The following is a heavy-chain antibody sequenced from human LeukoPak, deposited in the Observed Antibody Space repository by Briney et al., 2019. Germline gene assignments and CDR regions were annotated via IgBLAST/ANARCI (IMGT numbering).Heavy chain of an antibody. CDR2: IIPIFGTA. CDR3: ARDGAAASLKRLSRPNDWFDP. J-gene: IGHJ5*02. D-gene: IGHD3-16*02. Sequence: SVKVSCKASGGTFSSYAISWVRQAPGQGLEWMGGIIPIFGTANYAQKFQGRVTITADESTSTAYMELSSLRSEDTAVYYCARDGAAASLKRLSRPNDWFDPWGQGTLVTVSS. CDR1: GGTFSSYA. V-gene: IGHV1-69*01.